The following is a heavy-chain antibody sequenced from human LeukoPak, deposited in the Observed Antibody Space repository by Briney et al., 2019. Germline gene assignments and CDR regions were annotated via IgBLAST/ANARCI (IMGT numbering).Heavy chain of an antibody. J-gene: IGHJ4*02. V-gene: IGHV3-7*03. CDR3: AREYYYGSGNYYNRIDY. CDR1: GFTLSSYW. D-gene: IGHD3-10*01. CDR2: IKQDGSEK. Sequence: PGGSLGLSCAASGFTLSSYWMSWVRQAPGKGLEWVANIKQDGSEKYYVDSVKGRFTISRDNGKNSLYLQMNSLRAEDTAVYYCAREYYYGSGNYYNRIDYWGQGTLVTVSS.